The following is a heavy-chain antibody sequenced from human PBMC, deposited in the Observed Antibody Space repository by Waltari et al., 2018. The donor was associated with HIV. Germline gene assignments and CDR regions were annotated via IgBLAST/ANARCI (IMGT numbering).Heavy chain of an antibody. J-gene: IGHJ4*02. CDR2: IWYDGSNE. D-gene: IGHD6-19*01. Sequence: QVHLVESGGGVVQPGRSLSLSCVASGFTFSSFAMHWVRQTPGKGLAGVAGIWYDGSNENYADSVKGRFTISRDNSMDTLYLEMMSLRADDTAKYYCAKVGSSGPLDHWGQGTLVTVSP. V-gene: IGHV3-33*08. CDR1: GFTFSSFA. CDR3: AKVGSSGPLDH.